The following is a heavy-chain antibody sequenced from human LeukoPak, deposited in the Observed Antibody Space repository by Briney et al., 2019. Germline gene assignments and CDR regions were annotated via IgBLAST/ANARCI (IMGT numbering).Heavy chain of an antibody. CDR2: INPNSGGT. CDR1: GYTFTGYY. V-gene: IGHV1-2*02. D-gene: IGHD3-22*01. J-gene: IGHJ4*02. CDR3: ARDHTGYDSSGYYLESTSDY. Sequence: ASVKVSCKASGYTFTGYYMHWVRQAPGQGLEWMGWINPNSGGTNYAQKFQGRVTMTRDTSISTAYMELSRLRSDDTAVYYCARDHTGYDSSGYYLESTSDYWGQGTLVTVSS.